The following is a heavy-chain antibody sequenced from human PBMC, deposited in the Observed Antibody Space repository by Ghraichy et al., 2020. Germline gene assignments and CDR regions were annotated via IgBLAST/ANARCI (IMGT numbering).Heavy chain of an antibody. Sequence: LSLTCAASGFSFDDYTMHWVRQGPGKGLEWVSLITWDGGTTYYADSVKGRFTISRDNSKNSLYLQMNSLKTEDTALYYCAKEGSSTRPFDYWGQGTLVTVP. CDR2: ITWDGGTT. J-gene: IGHJ4*02. D-gene: IGHD2-2*01. CDR3: AKEGSSTRPFDY. CDR1: GFSFDDYT. V-gene: IGHV3-43*01.